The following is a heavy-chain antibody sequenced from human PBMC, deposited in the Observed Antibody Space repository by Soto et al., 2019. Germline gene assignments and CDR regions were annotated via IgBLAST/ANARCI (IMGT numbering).Heavy chain of an antibody. CDR2: ISTYNGNT. J-gene: IGHJ4*02. D-gene: IGHD3-22*01. V-gene: IGHV1-18*01. CDR3: ARGPTDYYDNSGNYFLDY. Sequence: QFQLVQSGAEVKKPGASVKVSCKASGYTFTTYGMSWVRQAPGQGLDWMGGISTYNGNTKYAERLQGRVTMTTDTTTSTAYMELRSLRSDDTAVYYCARGPTDYYDNSGNYFLDYWGQGNLVTVSS. CDR1: GYTFTTYG.